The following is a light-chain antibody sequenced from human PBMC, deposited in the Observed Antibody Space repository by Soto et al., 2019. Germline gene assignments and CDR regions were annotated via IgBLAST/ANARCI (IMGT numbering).Light chain of an antibody. V-gene: IGLV2-14*01. J-gene: IGLJ3*02. CDR3: ISYSGTLWV. Sequence: QSALTQPASVSGSPGQSITISCTGTSSDVGGYNYVSWYQHHPGKAPKLMISEVSNRPSGVSNRFSGSKSGNTASLTISGLQAEDEADYYCISYSGTLWVFGGGTKVTV. CDR2: EVS. CDR1: SSDVGGYNY.